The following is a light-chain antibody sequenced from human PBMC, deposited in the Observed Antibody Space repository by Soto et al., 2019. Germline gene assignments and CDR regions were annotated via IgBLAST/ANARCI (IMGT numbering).Light chain of an antibody. J-gene: IGLJ1*01. CDR2: DVS. CDR1: SSDVGGYNY. Sequence: QSALTQPASVSGSPGQSITISCTGTSSDVGGYNYVSWYQQNPGKAPKLMIYDVSNRPSGGSNRFSGSKSGNTASLTISGLQAEDEADYYCSSYTSSSTLACVFGTGTKLTVL. V-gene: IGLV2-14*01. CDR3: SSYTSSSTLACV.